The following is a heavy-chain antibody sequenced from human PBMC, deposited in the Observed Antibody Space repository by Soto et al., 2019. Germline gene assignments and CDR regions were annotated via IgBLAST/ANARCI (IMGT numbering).Heavy chain of an antibody. D-gene: IGHD2-15*01. Sequence: GGSLRLSCAASGFTFSSYSMNWVRQAPGKGLEWVSSISSSSSYIYYADSVKGRFTISRDNAKNSLYLQMNSLRAEDTAVYYCARAPPVVVVAALYYGMDVWRQGTTVTVSS. J-gene: IGHJ6*02. V-gene: IGHV3-21*01. CDR1: GFTFSSYS. CDR3: ARAPPVVVVAALYYGMDV. CDR2: ISSSSSYI.